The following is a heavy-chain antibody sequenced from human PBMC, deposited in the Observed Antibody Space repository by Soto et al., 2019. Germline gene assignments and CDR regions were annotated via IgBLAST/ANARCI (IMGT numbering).Heavy chain of an antibody. CDR1: GGTFSSYT. CDR3: AARPRYVGAPRAEYFQH. V-gene: IGHV1-69*02. Sequence: QVQLVQSGAEVKKPGSSVKVSCKASGGTFSSYTISWVRQAPGQGLEWMGRIIPILGIANYAQKFQGRVTITADKSTSTAYMELSSLRSEDTAVYYCAARPRYVGAPRAEYFQHWGQGTLVTVSS. CDR2: IIPILGIA. J-gene: IGHJ1*01. D-gene: IGHD1-26*01.